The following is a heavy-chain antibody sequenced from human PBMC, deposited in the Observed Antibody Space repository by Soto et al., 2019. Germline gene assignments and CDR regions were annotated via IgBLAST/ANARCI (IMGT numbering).Heavy chain of an antibody. V-gene: IGHV3-21*01. CDR3: AREIVVVPDEGWFDP. J-gene: IGHJ5*02. CDR2: ISSSSSYI. Sequence: EVQLVESGGGMVKPGGSLRLSCAASGFTFSSYSMNWVRQAPGKGLEWVSSISSSSSYIYYADSVKGRFTISRDNAKNSLYLQMNSLRAEDTAVYYCAREIVVVPDEGWFDPWGQGTLVTVSS. D-gene: IGHD2-2*01. CDR1: GFTFSSYS.